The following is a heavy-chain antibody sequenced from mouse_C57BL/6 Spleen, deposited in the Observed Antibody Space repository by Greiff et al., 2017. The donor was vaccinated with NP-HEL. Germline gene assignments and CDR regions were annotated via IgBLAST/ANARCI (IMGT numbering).Heavy chain of an antibody. V-gene: IGHV1-54*01. Sequence: VQLQQSGAELVRPGTSVKVSCKASGYAFTNYLIEWVKQRPGQGLEWIGVINPGSGGTNYNEKFKGKATLTADKSSSTAYRQLSSLTSEDSAVYFCARGTGDFDYWGQGTTLTVSS. CDR2: INPGSGGT. J-gene: IGHJ2*01. D-gene: IGHD4-1*01. CDR3: ARGTGDFDY. CDR1: GYAFTNYL.